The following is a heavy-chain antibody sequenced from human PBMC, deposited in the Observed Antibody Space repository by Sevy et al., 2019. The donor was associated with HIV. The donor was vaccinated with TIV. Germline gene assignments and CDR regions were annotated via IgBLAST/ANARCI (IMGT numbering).Heavy chain of an antibody. CDR2: ISYDGKRK. CDR1: EFRFSDFA. D-gene: IGHD6-19*01. V-gene: IGHV3-30*03. CDR3: AREKVAVSSCRMPYYYYYGLDV. Sequence: GGSLRLSCAASEFRFSDFAMHWVRQAPGKGLEWVAFISYDGKRKKYADSVKGRFTVSRDKSDKKFYLQKNRLRVEDSAINYFAREKVAVSSCRMPYYYYYGLDVWGLGTTVTVSS. J-gene: IGHJ6*02.